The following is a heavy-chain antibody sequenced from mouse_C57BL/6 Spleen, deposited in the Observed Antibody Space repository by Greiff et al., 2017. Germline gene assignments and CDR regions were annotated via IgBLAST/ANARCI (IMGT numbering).Heavy chain of an antibody. CDR2: ISYDGSN. CDR3: AREAGYVDV. CDR1: GYSITSGYY. V-gene: IGHV3-6*01. J-gene: IGHJ1*03. Sequence: ESGPGLVKPSQSLSLTCSVTGYSITSGYYWNWIRQFPGNQLEWLCYISYDGSNNYNPSLKNRISITRDTSKNQFFLKFNSVTTEDTATYYWAREAGYVDVWGTGTTVTVSS.